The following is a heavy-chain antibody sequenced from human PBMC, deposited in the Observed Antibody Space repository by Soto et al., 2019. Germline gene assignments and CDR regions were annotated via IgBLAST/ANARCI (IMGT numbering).Heavy chain of an antibody. J-gene: IGHJ4*02. D-gene: IGHD3-3*01. V-gene: IGHV1-8*01. CDR3: ARGITIFGVVPG. CDR2: MNPNSGNT. Sequence: QVPLVQSGAEVKKPGSSVKVSCKASGYTLTSYDINWVRQATGRRLEWMGWMNPNSGNTGYAQKFQGRVTMTRNTSISTAYMELSSLRSEDTAVYYCARGITIFGVVPGWGQGTLVTVSS. CDR1: GYTLTSYD.